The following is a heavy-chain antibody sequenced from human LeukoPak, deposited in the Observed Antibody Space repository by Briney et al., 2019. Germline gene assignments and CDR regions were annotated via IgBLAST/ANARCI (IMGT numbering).Heavy chain of an antibody. CDR3: ARRRGFSYGYTPLFDY. V-gene: IGHV5-51*01. D-gene: IGHD5-18*01. J-gene: IGHJ4*02. CDR2: IYPGDSDT. Sequence: GESLKISCKGSGYSFTSYWIGWVRQMPGKGLEWMGIIYPGDSDTRYSPSFQGQVTISADKSIGTAYLQWSSLKASDTAMYYCARRRGFSYGYTPLFDYWGQGTLVTVSS. CDR1: GYSFTSYW.